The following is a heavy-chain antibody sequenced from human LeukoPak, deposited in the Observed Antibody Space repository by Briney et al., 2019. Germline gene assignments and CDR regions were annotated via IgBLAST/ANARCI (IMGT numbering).Heavy chain of an antibody. J-gene: IGHJ4*02. V-gene: IGHV4-30-4*08. CDR3: ASAHAGRYYTTFDS. Sequence: SQTLSLTCTVSGGSISSGDYYWSWIRQPPGRGLEWIGYIYYSGSTYYNPSLKSRITISVDTSNNQFSLKVASVTAADTAVYYCASAHAGRYYTTFDSWGQGTLVAVSS. CDR2: IYYSGST. CDR1: GGSISSGDYY. D-gene: IGHD1-26*01.